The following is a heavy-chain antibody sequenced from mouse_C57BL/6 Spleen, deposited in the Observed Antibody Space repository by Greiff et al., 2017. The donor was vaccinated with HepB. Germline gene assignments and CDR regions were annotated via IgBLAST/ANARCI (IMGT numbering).Heavy chain of an antibody. CDR1: GYTFTSYW. V-gene: IGHV1-69*01. Sequence: QVQLQQPGAELVMPGASVKLSCKASGYTFTSYWMHWVKQRPGQGLEWIGEIDPSDSYTNYNQKFKGKSTLTVDKSSSTAYMQLSSLTSEDSAVYYCARSRATALMDYWGQGTSVTVSS. D-gene: IGHD3-1*01. CDR2: IDPSDSYT. J-gene: IGHJ4*01. CDR3: ARSRATALMDY.